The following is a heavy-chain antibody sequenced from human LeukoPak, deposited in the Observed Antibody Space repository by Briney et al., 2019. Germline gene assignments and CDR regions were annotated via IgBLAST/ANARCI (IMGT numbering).Heavy chain of an antibody. D-gene: IGHD3-3*01. V-gene: IGHV3-64D*06. Sequence: GGSLRLSCSASEFTFSTYAMHWVRQAPGKGLECVSSISATGGATYYADSVKGRFTISRDNSKNTLYLQMSSLRADDTAVYYCAKGSLTIFGPNAVWGQGTTVTVSS. J-gene: IGHJ6*02. CDR3: AKGSLTIFGPNAV. CDR2: ISATGGAT. CDR1: EFTFSTYA.